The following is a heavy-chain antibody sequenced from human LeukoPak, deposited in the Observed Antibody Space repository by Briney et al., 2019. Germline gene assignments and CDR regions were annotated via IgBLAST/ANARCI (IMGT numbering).Heavy chain of an antibody. V-gene: IGHV1-2*02. J-gene: IGHJ5*02. CDR3: AKEGYSNGPDP. CDR1: GYTLTDHY. D-gene: IGHD5-12*01. CDR2: INPTNGIA. Sequence: ASVKVSCKASGYTLTDHYMHWLRQTPGRGLEWMGWINPTNGIAVYGQAFQGRVTMTRDTSISTVYMELTNPRSDDTGVYYCAKEGYSNGPDPWGPGSLVTVSS.